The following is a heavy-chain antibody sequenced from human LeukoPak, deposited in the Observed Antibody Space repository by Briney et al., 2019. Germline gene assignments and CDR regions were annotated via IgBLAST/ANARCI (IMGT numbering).Heavy chain of an antibody. V-gene: IGHV1-69*05. CDR3: ARVGDYRGGYYFDY. CDR1: RGTFSSYA. J-gene: IGHJ4*02. Sequence: GSSVKVSCKAARGTFSSYAISWVRQAPGQGLEWMGGIIPIFGTANYAQKFQGRVTITTDESTSTAYMELSSLRSEDTAVYYCARVGDYRGGYYFDYWGQGTLVTVSS. D-gene: IGHD4-17*01. CDR2: IIPIFGTA.